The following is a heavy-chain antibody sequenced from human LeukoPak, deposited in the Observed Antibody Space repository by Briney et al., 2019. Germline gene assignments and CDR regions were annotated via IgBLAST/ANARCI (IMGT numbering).Heavy chain of an antibody. Sequence: PGGSLRLSCAASGLTVSTNYMSWVRQAPGKGLEWVSVIYSGGSTYYADSVKGRFTISRDNSKNTLYLQMNSLRAEDTAVYYCARDAYYDSSGYPSREYFQHWGQGTLVTVSS. CDR2: IYSGGST. V-gene: IGHV3-66*01. J-gene: IGHJ1*01. D-gene: IGHD3-22*01. CDR1: GLTVSTNY. CDR3: ARDAYYDSSGYPSREYFQH.